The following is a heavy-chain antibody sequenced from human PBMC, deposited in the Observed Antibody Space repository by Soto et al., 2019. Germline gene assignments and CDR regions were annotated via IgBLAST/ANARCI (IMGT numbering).Heavy chain of an antibody. CDR3: ARDPGTGAALRAYHFDY. J-gene: IGHJ4*02. Sequence: TVKVSCKASRYSFTTYALHWVRQAPGQRLEWMGWINAGNGDTKYSEKFQGRVTITRDTSANTAYMELSSLRSEDTSVYYCARDPGTGAALRAYHFDYWGQGTLVTVSS. CDR2: INAGNGDT. D-gene: IGHD1-1*01. V-gene: IGHV1-3*01. CDR1: RYSFTTYA.